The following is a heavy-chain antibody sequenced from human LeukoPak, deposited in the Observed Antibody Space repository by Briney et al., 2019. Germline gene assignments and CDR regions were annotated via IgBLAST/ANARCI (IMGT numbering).Heavy chain of an antibody. CDR1: GYTFTSYI. D-gene: IGHD2-2*01. J-gene: IGHJ3*02. CDR2: INAGNGNI. Sequence: GASVKVSCKASGYTFTSYIMHWVRQAPGQRPEWMGWINAGNGNIKYSQKFQGRVTITRNTSISTAYMELSSLRSEDTAVYYCARGGDCSSTSCSDDAFDIWGQGTMVTVSS. CDR3: ARGGDCSSTSCSDDAFDI. V-gene: IGHV1-3*01.